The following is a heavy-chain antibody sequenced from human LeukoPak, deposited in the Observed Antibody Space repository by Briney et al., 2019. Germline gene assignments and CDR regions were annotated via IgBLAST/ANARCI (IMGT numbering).Heavy chain of an antibody. V-gene: IGHV3-48*01. CDR1: GFNFNDYS. CDR2: IGMSSGNT. CDR3: ARGHGYAFDD. Sequence: GGSLRLSCAASGFNFNDYSMHWLRQAPGKGLEWISYIGMSSGNTEYADSVKGRFTVSRDKARNSLYMQMNSLRVEDTAMYYCARGHGYAFDDWGQGTLVTVSS. D-gene: IGHD5-12*01. J-gene: IGHJ4*02.